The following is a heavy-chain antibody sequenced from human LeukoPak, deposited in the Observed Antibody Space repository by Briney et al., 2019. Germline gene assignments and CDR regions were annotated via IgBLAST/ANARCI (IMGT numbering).Heavy chain of an antibody. J-gene: IGHJ4*02. CDR3: AKEESHQLLST. Sequence: GGSLRLSCAASGFSFSGYGMHWVRQVPGKGLEWVAFIRYDGINTYYADSVKGRFTVSRDNSRNTLYLQMSSLGADDTAVYFCAKEESHQLLSTWGLGTLVIVS. V-gene: IGHV3-30*02. CDR2: IRYDGINT. D-gene: IGHD2-2*01. CDR1: GFSFSGYG.